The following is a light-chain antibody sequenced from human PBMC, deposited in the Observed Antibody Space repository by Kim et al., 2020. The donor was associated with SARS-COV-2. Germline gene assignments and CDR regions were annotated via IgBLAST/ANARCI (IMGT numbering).Light chain of an antibody. CDR2: GAS. V-gene: IGKV1-5*01. CDR3: QQENYR. CDR1: QSIGTR. J-gene: IGKJ4*01. Sequence: DTQMTQSPSTLSASVGDRVTITCRTSQSIGTRLAWYQQQAGRAPKLLIYGASNLKGGVPSRFSGSGSGTEFTLTIGSLQPDDFATYYCQQENYRFGGGTKVDIK.